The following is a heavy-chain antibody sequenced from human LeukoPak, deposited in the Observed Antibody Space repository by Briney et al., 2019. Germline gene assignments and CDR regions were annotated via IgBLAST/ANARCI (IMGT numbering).Heavy chain of an antibody. CDR1: GFSLSTSGVG. Sequence: ESGPTLVKPTQTLTLTCTFSGFSLSTSGVGVGWIRQPPGKALEWPALIYWNDDKRYSPSLKSRLTITKDTSKNQVVLTMTNMDPVDTATYYCAHSGTVTTPHDAFDIWGQGTMVTVSS. V-gene: IGHV2-5*01. CDR2: IYWNDDK. CDR3: AHSGTVTTPHDAFDI. J-gene: IGHJ3*02. D-gene: IGHD4-17*01.